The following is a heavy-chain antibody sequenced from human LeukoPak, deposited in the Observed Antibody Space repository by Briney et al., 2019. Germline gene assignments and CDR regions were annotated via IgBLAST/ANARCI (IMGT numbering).Heavy chain of an antibody. D-gene: IGHD1-7*01. CDR2: INPNSGGT. V-gene: IGHV1-2*02. CDR3: ARGDWNYGGFDY. J-gene: IGHJ4*02. Sequence: ASVKVSCKASGYTFTGYYMHWVRQAPGQGLEWMGWINPNSGGTNSAQKFQGRVTMTRDTSISAAYMELSRLRSDDTAVYFCARGDWNYGGFDYWGQGTLVAVSS. CDR1: GYTFTGYY.